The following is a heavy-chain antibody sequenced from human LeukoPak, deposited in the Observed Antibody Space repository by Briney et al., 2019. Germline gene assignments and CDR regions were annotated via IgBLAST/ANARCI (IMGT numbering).Heavy chain of an antibody. J-gene: IGHJ6*03. CDR2: IRSKANSYAT. CDR3: TRDQIYYYYMDV. V-gene: IGHV3-73*01. CDR1: GFTFSGSA. Sequence: GGSLRLSCAASGFTFSGSAMHWVRQASGKGLEWVGRIRSKANSYATAYAASVKGRFTISRDDSKNTAYLQMNSLKTEDTAVYYCTRDQIYYYYMDVWGKGTTVTISS.